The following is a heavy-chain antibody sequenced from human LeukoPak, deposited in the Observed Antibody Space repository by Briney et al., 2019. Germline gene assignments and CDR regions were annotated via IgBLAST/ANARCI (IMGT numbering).Heavy chain of an antibody. CDR2: IYHGGST. CDR3: ARVDSSWYGYYFDY. D-gene: IGHD6-13*01. CDR1: GGSISSSNW. Sequence: PSETLSLTCAVSGGSISSSNWWSWVRQPPGKGLEWIGEIYHGGSTNYNPSLKSRVTISVDKSKNQFSLKLSSVTAADTAVYYCARVDSSWYGYYFDYWGQGTLVTVSS. J-gene: IGHJ4*02. V-gene: IGHV4-4*02.